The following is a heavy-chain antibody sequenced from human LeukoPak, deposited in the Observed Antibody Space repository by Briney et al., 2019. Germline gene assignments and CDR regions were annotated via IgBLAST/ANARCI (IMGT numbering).Heavy chain of an antibody. CDR3: AKDRAYYSDSSGYYLVRAYDY. CDR2: IRYDGSNK. CDR1: GFTFSSYG. V-gene: IGHV3-30*02. Sequence: GGSLRLSCAASGFTFSSYGMHWVRQAPGKGLEWVAFIRYDGSNKYYADSVKGRFTISRDNSKNTLYLQMNSLRAEDTAVYYCAKDRAYYSDSSGYYLVRAYDYWGQGTLVTVSS. J-gene: IGHJ4*02. D-gene: IGHD3-22*01.